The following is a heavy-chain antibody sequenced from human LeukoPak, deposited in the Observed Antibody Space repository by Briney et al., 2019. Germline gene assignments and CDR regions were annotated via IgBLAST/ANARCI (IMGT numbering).Heavy chain of an antibody. V-gene: IGHV3-15*01. Sequence: GGSLRLSCAASGFTFSNAWMSWVRQAPGKGLEWVGRIKSKTDGGTTDYAAPVKGRFTISRDDSKNTLYLQMNSLKTEDTAVYYCTTGGYCSGGSCYHENYYYYMDVWGKGTTVTVSS. D-gene: IGHD2-15*01. J-gene: IGHJ6*03. CDR2: IKSKTDGGTT. CDR3: TTGGYCSGGSCYHENYYYYMDV. CDR1: GFTFSNAW.